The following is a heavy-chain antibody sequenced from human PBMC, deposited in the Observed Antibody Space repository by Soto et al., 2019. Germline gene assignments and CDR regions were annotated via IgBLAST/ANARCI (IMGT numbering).Heavy chain of an antibody. CDR1: GYSFTSYW. CDR2: IDPSDSYT. CDR3: ASFTETGSSSAPQNDY. D-gene: IGHD6-6*01. J-gene: IGHJ4*02. Sequence: EVQLVQSGAEVKKPGESLRISCKGSGYSFTSYWISWVRQMPGKGLEWMGRIDPSDSYTNYSPSFQGHVTISADKSISTAYLQWSSLKASDTAMYYCASFTETGSSSAPQNDYWGQGTLVTVSS. V-gene: IGHV5-10-1*03.